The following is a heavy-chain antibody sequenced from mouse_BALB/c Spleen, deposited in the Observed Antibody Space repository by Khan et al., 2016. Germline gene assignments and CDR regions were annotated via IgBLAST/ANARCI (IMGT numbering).Heavy chain of an antibody. V-gene: IGHV3-8*02. CDR3: ATWDYYGSAFAY. D-gene: IGHD1-2*01. CDR1: GDSITSGH. CDR2: ISHSGDS. J-gene: IGHJ3*01. Sequence: EVQLQESGPSLAKPSQTLSLTCSVTGDSITSGHWNWIRKFPGNKFDFMGYISHSGDSYYNPSLKSRISITRDTSKNQYYLQLNSVNTEDTATYYCATWDYYGSAFAYWGQGTLVTVSA.